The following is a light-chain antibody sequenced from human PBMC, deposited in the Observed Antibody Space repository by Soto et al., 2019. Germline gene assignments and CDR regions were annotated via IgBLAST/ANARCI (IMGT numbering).Light chain of an antibody. CDR2: KAS. V-gene: IGKV1-5*03. J-gene: IGKJ1*01. CDR3: QQYDSFPRT. Sequence: DIQMTRSPSTLSASIGDRVTITCRASQTISRWLAWYQQKQGKAPNILIYKASTLESGVPSRFSGSVSGTEGTITRSSLKHDDAATYYSQQYDSFPRTFCQGTKVDIK. CDR1: QTISRW.